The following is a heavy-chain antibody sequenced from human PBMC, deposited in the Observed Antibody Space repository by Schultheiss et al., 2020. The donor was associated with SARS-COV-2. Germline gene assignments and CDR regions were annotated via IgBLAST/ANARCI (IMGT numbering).Heavy chain of an antibody. CDR3: ARYGWPRYYFDY. Sequence: SETLSLTCTVSGGSISSYYWSWIRQPPGKGLEWIGYIYYSGSTNYNPSLKSRVTISVDTSKNQFSLKLSSVTAADTAVYYCARYGWPRYYFDYWGQGTLVTVSS. CDR1: GGSISSYY. D-gene: IGHD2-15*01. CDR2: IYYSGST. V-gene: IGHV4-59*01. J-gene: IGHJ4*02.